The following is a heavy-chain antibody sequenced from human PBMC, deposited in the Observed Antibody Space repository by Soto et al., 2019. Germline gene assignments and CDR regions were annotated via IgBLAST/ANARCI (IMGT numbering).Heavy chain of an antibody. CDR1: GGSLSSYY. J-gene: IGHJ3*02. V-gene: IGHV4-59*08. D-gene: IGHD3-10*01. CDR2: IYYSGNT. CDR3: ARHTDCGSGSSCLGSDNMDTDAFDI. Sequence: SETLSLTRTVFGGSLSSYYWSWIRQPPGKGLEWIGAIYYSGNTHYNPSLRSRVTISMDTSKNQFSLRLTSVTAADTAVYYCARHTDCGSGSSCLGSDNMDTDAFDIWGQGTMVTVSS.